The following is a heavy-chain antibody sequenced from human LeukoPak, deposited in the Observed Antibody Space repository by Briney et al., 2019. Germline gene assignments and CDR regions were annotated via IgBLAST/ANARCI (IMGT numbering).Heavy chain of an antibody. D-gene: IGHD2-2*01. CDR3: ARRLTQYDCFDP. CDR1: GDSVSSNSVT. J-gene: IGHJ5*02. Sequence: SQTLSLTCAISGDSVSSNSVTWNWIRQSPSRGLEWLGRTYYRPTWYNDYAVSARGRITVNPDTSKNQFSLHLNSVTPEDTAVYYCARRLTQYDCFDPWGQGILVTVSS. V-gene: IGHV6-1*01. CDR2: TYYRPTWYN.